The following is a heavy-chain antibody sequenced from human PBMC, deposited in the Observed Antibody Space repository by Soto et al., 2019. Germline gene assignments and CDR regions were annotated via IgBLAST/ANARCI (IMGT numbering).Heavy chain of an antibody. V-gene: IGHV2-5*01. J-gene: IGHJ5*02. CDR1: GFSLSTSGVG. D-gene: IGHD2-15*01. Sequence: SGPTLVNPTQPLTLTCTFSGFSLSTSGVGVGWIRQPPGKALEWLALIYWNDDKRYSPSLKSRLTITKDTSKNQVVLTMTNMDPVDTATYYCAHSGFVVVVAATPENWFDPWGQGTLVTVSS. CDR3: AHSGFVVVVAATPENWFDP. CDR2: IYWNDDK.